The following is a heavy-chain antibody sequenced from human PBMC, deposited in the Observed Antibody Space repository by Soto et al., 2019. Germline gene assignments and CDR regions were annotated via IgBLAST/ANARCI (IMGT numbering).Heavy chain of an antibody. CDR1: GFTFSDYY. V-gene: IGHV3-11*05. Sequence: QVPLVESGGGLVKPGGSLRLSCAVSGFTFSDYYMTWIRQAPGKGLEWVSYISSSTSHTNYADSVKGRFTISRDNAKNPLFLQMNSLRAEDTAVYYCARGRGAAADDFDFWGQGTLVTVSS. D-gene: IGHD6-13*01. CDR3: ARGRGAAADDFDF. CDR2: ISSSTSHT. J-gene: IGHJ4*02.